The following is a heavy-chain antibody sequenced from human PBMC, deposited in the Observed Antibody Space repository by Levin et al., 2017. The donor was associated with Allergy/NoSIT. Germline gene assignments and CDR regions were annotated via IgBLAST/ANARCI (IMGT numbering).Heavy chain of an antibody. J-gene: IGHJ4*02. D-gene: IGHD1-1*01. V-gene: IGHV3-74*01. CDR1: GFTFSNYW. CDR3: TSALQYNWNLAGF. CDR2: INSDGSST. Sequence: GGSLRLSCAASGFTFSNYWMHWVRQAPGEGLVWVSRINSDGSSTSYADSVKGRFTISRDNAKNTLYLQMNSLRAEDTAVYYCTSALQYNWNLAGFWGQGTLVTVSS.